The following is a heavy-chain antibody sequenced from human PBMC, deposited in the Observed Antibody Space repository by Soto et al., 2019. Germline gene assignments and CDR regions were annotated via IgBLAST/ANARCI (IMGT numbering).Heavy chain of an antibody. CDR3: ILDCTSMSCYGSPGVDV. V-gene: IGHV1-69*01. Sequence: QVQLVQSGAEVKTPGSSVKVSCKASGGTFSSFLMGWVRQAPGQGLEWMGGIIPVFGTATYAQKFQGRVTITADDSTSTFYMELSGLKSEDTAVYYCILDCTSMSCYGSPGVDVWGQGTTVTVSS. CDR2: IIPVFGTA. CDR1: GGTFSSFL. J-gene: IGHJ6*02. D-gene: IGHD2-2*01.